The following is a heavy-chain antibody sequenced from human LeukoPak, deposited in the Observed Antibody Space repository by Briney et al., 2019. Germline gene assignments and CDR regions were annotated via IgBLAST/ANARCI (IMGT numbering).Heavy chain of an antibody. CDR2: ISSSSSTI. D-gene: IGHD6-19*01. CDR1: GFTFSSYS. CDR3: ARARSGWLDAFDI. J-gene: IGHJ3*02. V-gene: IGHV3-48*02. Sequence: PGGSLRLTCAASGFTFSSYSMNWVRQAPGKGLEWVSYISSSSSTIYYADSVKGRFTISRDNAKNSLYLQMNSLRDEDTAVYYCARARSGWLDAFDIWGQGTMVTVSS.